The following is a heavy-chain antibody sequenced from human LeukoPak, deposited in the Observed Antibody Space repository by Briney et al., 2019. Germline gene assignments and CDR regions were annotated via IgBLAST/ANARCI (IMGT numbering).Heavy chain of an antibody. V-gene: IGHV3-30*04. CDR1: GFTFSSYA. CDR3: AREYCSSTSCYGYFDY. J-gene: IGHJ4*02. CDR2: ISYDGSNK. D-gene: IGHD2-2*01. Sequence: GGSLRLSCAASGFTFSSYAMHWVRQAPGKGLEWVAVISYDGSNKYYADSVKGRSTISRDNSKNTLYLQMNSLRAEDTAVYYCAREYCSSTSCYGYFDYWGQGTLVTVSS.